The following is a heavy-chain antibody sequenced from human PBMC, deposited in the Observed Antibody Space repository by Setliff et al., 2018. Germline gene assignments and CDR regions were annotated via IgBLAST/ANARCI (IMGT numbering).Heavy chain of an antibody. Sequence: GESLKISCKGSGYSFTSYWIGWVRQMPGKGLEWMGIIYPGDSDTRYSLSFQGQVTFSADKSISTAYLQWSSLKASGTATYYCARVVGADGIGIDYWGQGTVVTVSS. J-gene: IGHJ4*02. D-gene: IGHD2-15*01. CDR3: ARVVGADGIGIDY. CDR1: GYSFTSYW. V-gene: IGHV5-51*01. CDR2: IYPGDSDT.